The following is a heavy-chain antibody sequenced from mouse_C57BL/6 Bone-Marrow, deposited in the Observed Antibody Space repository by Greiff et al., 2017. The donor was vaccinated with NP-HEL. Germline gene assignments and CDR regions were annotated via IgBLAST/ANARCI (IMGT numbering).Heavy chain of an antibody. Sequence: QVQLQQSGPELVKPGASVKLSCKASGYTFTSYDINWVKQRPGQGLEWIGWIYPRDGSPKYNEKFKGKATLTVDTSSSTAYMELHSLTSEDSAVYFCARSYYYGSSYRGWYFDVWGTGTTVTVSS. V-gene: IGHV1-85*01. CDR2: IYPRDGSP. CDR3: ARSYYYGSSYRGWYFDV. D-gene: IGHD1-1*01. J-gene: IGHJ1*03. CDR1: GYTFTSYD.